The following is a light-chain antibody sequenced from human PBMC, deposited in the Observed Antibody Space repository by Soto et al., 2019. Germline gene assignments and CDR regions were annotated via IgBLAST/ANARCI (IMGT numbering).Light chain of an antibody. CDR1: QGISSY. CDR2: AAS. CDR3: QQYYSYPVT. Sequence: AIRMTQSPSSFSASTGDRVTITCRASQGISSYLAWYQQKPGKAPKLLIYAASTLQSGVPSRFSGSGSGKDFTLTISCLQSEDFATYYCQQYYSYPVTFGQGTKVEIK. V-gene: IGKV1-8*01. J-gene: IGKJ1*01.